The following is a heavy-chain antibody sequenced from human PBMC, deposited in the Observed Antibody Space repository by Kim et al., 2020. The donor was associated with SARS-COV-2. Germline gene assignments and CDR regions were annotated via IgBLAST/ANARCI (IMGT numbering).Heavy chain of an antibody. Sequence: NPSLKSRVTISVDTSKNQFSLKLSSVTAADTAVYYCARRMGVPAAIFDYWGQGTLVTVSS. J-gene: IGHJ4*02. D-gene: IGHD2-2*01. CDR3: ARRMGVPAAIFDY. V-gene: IGHV4-39*01.